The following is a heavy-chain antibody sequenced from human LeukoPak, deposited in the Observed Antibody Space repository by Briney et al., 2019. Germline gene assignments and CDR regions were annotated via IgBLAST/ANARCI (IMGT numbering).Heavy chain of an antibody. V-gene: IGHV5-51*01. Sequence: PGASLQISCEGSGSIFTSYWICRVRPLPGKGVERMGIIYPGDSDTRYRPSFQGQVTISADKSISTAYLQWSSLKASDTAMYYCARRDYYDSSGDGDYWGQGTLVTVSS. CDR2: IYPGDSDT. D-gene: IGHD3-22*01. CDR1: GSIFTSYW. CDR3: ARRDYYDSSGDGDY. J-gene: IGHJ4*02.